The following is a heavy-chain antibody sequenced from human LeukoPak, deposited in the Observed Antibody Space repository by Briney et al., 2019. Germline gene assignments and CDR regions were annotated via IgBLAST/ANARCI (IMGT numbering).Heavy chain of an antibody. V-gene: IGHV3-48*03. CDR2: TSSSGSII. Sequence: GGSLRLSCAASRFTFSSYEINWVRQAPGKGLEWVSYTSSSGSIIYYADSVKGRFTISRDNAKNSLYLQMNSLRAEDTANYYCATGDDFWSGYYQLDYWGQGTLVTVSS. CDR3: ATGDDFWSGYYQLDY. CDR1: RFTFSSYE. J-gene: IGHJ4*02. D-gene: IGHD3-3*01.